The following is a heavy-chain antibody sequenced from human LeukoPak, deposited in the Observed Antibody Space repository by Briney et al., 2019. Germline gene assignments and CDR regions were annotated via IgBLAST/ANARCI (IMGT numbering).Heavy chain of an antibody. J-gene: IGHJ4*02. V-gene: IGHV3-30*18. CDR2: ISYDGSNK. CDR1: GFTFSSYG. CDR3: ANSVFPSRETQFDY. D-gene: IGHD1-26*01. Sequence: GGSLRLSCAASGFTFSSYGMHWVRQAPGKGLEWVAVISYDGSNKYYADSVKGRFTISRDNSKNTLYLQMNSMRAEDTAVYYCANSVFPSRETQFDYWGQGTLVTVSS.